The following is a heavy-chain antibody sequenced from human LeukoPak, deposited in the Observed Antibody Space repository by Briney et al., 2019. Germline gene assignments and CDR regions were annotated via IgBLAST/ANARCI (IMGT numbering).Heavy chain of an antibody. CDR2: IYHSGST. CDR1: GGAISSSNW. Sequence: SETLSLTCAVSGGAISSSNWWSWVRQSPGKGLEWIGQIYHSGSTNYKPSLKSRLTISVDKSKNQFSLRLSSVTAADTAVYYCTRDPVGSGWYDYWGQGTLVTVSS. V-gene: IGHV4-4*02. D-gene: IGHD6-19*01. J-gene: IGHJ4*02. CDR3: TRDPVGSGWYDY.